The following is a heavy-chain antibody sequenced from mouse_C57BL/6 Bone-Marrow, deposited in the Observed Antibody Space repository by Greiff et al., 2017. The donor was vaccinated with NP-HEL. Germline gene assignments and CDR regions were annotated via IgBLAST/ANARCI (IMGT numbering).Heavy chain of an antibody. V-gene: IGHV1-69*01. CDR2: IDPSDSYT. J-gene: IGHJ4*01. CDR1: GYTFTSYW. D-gene: IGHD1-1*01. CDR3: ARRSSYGFDY. Sequence: QVQLQQPGAELVMPGASVKLSCKASGYTFTSYWMHWVKQRPGQGLEWIGEIDPSDSYTNYNQKFKGKSTLTVDKSSSTAYMQLSSLTSEDSAVYYCARRSSYGFDYWGQGTSVTVSS.